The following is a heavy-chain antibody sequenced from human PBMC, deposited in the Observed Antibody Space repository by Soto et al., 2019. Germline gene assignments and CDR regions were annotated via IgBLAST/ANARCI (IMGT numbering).Heavy chain of an antibody. V-gene: IGHV3-23*01. CDR3: AKGLYYYDSTGYRLFDY. J-gene: IGHJ4*01. CDR2: ISVSGGTT. D-gene: IGHD3-22*01. CDR1: GFIFRNYA. Sequence: PGGSLRLSCAASGFIFRNYAMSWVRQAPGKGLDWISTISVSGGTTYYADSVKGRFTISKDNSKSTVYLQMNSLRAEDTAVYYCAKGLYYYDSTGYRLFDYWGQGTLVTVSS.